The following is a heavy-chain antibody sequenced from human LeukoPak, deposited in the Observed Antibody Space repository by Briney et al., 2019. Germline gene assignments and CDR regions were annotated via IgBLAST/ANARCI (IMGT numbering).Heavy chain of an antibody. CDR3: TRVTLRGSKYNWFDP. CDR1: GGTFNTHI. Sequence: ASVKVSCRSSGGTFNTHIFNWVRQAPGQGLEWMGRITPVIGTTKYAERFQARVTNTADRSTSTAYLELSGLTYEDTAVYYCTRVTLRGSKYNWFDPWGQGTHVSVSS. J-gene: IGHJ5*02. CDR2: ITPVIGTT. D-gene: IGHD1-26*01. V-gene: IGHV1-69*08.